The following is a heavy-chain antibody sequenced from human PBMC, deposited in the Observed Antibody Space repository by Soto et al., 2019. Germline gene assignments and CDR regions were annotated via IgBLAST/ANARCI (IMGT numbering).Heavy chain of an antibody. CDR3: TKGGLGT. CDR2: IKSETNGGTT. D-gene: IGHD1-1*01. J-gene: IGHJ3*01. Sequence: EVQLVESGGGLVKPGGSLRLSCAASGFTFRNAWMSWVRQAPGKGLEWVGRIKSETNGGTTDYTAPVKGRFTISRDDSRNTLYLQMNSLKTEDTAVYYCTKGGLGTWGQGTMVSVSS. V-gene: IGHV3-15*01. CDR1: GFTFRNAW.